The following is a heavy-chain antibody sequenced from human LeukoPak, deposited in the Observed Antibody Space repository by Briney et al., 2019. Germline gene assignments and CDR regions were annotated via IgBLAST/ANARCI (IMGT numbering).Heavy chain of an antibody. V-gene: IGHV3-23*01. CDR2: TSDRGDYT. CDR1: GFTFTSYS. D-gene: IGHD1-7*01. J-gene: IGHJ4*02. CDR3: ARKAQYNGHYPLDY. Sequence: GKSLRLSCAASGFTFTSYSMGWVRQAPGKGLEWVSGTSDRGDYTYYADSVKGRFTISRDSSKNTLFLQMNSLRAEDTALYFCARKAQYNGHYPLDYWGQGTLVTVSS.